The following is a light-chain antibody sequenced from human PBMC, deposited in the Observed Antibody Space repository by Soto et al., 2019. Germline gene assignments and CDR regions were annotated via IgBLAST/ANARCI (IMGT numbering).Light chain of an antibody. Sequence: EIVLTQSPGTLSLSPGERATLSCRASQSVSSNYLAWYQQKPGQAPRLLIYGASSRATGIPDRFSGSGSGTVFSLSISSLEHEDFAVYYCQQYGSSPLFTFGPGTKVEIK. J-gene: IGKJ3*01. CDR2: GAS. V-gene: IGKV3-20*01. CDR1: QSVSSNY. CDR3: QQYGSSPLFT.